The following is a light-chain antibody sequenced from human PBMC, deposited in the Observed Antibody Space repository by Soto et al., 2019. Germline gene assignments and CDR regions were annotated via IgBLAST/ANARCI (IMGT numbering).Light chain of an antibody. CDR1: QSVSTY. Sequence: EIVLTQSPASLSLSPGERVTLSCRASQSVSTYLAWYQQKPGQAPRLLIYEASIRATGIPARFSGSGSGTDFSPPAGSPGPEVLAVYYGNKLAGWPWTFGQGTKVEV. V-gene: IGKV3-11*01. CDR2: EAS. J-gene: IGKJ1*01. CDR3: NKLAGWPWT.